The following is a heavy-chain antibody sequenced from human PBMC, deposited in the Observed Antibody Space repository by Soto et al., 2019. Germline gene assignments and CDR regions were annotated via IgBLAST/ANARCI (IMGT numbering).Heavy chain of an antibody. V-gene: IGHV3-30*18. CDR2: ISNDGSAD. CDR1: GFTFNNYG. Sequence: QAQLVESGGSVVQPGRSLRLSCAASGFTFNNYGIHWVRQAPGKGLEWVAAISNDGSADYYADSVKGRFTISRDNPKNTVYLQMNNLKSEDTAVYSCAKDLNWGGGDYWGQGTLVTVSS. CDR3: AKDLNWGGGDY. D-gene: IGHD2-21*01. J-gene: IGHJ4*02.